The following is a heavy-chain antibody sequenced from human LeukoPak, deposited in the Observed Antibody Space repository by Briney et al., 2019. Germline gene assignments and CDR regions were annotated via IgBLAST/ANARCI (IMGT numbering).Heavy chain of an antibody. D-gene: IGHD5-18*01. V-gene: IGHV4-59*01. CDR3: ALGVGYSYGYAARDFDY. Sequence: PSETLSLTCTVSGGSISSYYWSWIRQPPGKGLEWIGYIYYSGSTNYNPSLKSRVTISVDTSKNQFSLKLSSVTAADTAVYYCALGVGYSYGYAARDFDYWGQGTLVTVSS. CDR1: GGSISSYY. J-gene: IGHJ4*02. CDR2: IYYSGST.